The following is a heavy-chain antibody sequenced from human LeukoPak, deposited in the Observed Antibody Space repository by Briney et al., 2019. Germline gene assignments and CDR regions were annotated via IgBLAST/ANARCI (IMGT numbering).Heavy chain of an antibody. D-gene: IGHD1-14*01. CDR3: ARVATGWLSFDY. Sequence: GGSLRLSCAASGFTFSDYYMTWIRQAPGKGLEWVSYISNTGSTIYYADSVKGRFTISRDNTKNSLYLQMNSLRAEDTAVYYCARVATGWLSFDYWGQGTLVTVSS. V-gene: IGHV3-11*01. J-gene: IGHJ4*02. CDR1: GFTFSDYY. CDR2: ISNTGSTI.